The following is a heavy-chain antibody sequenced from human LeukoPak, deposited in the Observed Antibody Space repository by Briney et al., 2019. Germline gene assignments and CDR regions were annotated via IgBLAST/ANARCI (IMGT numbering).Heavy chain of an antibody. J-gene: IGHJ5*02. CDR2: IWYDGSNK. CDR3: ARGHVGSGSYQANWFDP. V-gene: IGHV3-33*01. D-gene: IGHD3-10*01. CDR1: GFTFSSYA. Sequence: GGSLRLSCAASGFTFSSYAMHWVRQAPGKGLEWVAVIWYDGSNKYYADSVKGRFTISRDNSMNTLYLQLNSLRAEDTAVCYCARGHVGSGSYQANWFDPWGQGTLVTVSS.